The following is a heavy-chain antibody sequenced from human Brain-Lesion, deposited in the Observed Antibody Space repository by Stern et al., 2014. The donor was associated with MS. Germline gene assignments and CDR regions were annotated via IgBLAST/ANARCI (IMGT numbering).Heavy chain of an antibody. J-gene: IGHJ5*02. CDR1: GGSVSSTSYA. V-gene: IGHV4-39*01. Sequence: VQLVESGPGLVKPSETLSLTCTVAGGSVSSTSYAWAWIRQPPGKGLEWIGTIYYSGNTYYSPSLKSRLTISLDTSTNQFSLQRGLVTAADTAVYYCAGEEDIRYCSGGSCTGNWFDPWGQGTLVTVSS. CDR3: AGEEDIRYCSGGSCTGNWFDP. D-gene: IGHD2-15*01. CDR2: IYYSGNT.